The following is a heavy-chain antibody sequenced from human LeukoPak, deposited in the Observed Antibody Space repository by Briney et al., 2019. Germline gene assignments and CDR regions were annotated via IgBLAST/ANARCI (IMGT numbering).Heavy chain of an antibody. V-gene: IGHV4-39*07. D-gene: IGHD2-2*01. CDR3: AREYPLDCSSTSCYGWFDP. CDR2: IYYSGST. J-gene: IGHJ5*02. CDR1: GGSISSSSYY. Sequence: SEILSLTCTVSGGSISSSSYYWGWIRQPPGKGLEWIGSIYYSGSTYYNPSPKSRVTISVDTSKNQFSLKLSSVTAADTAVYYCAREYPLDCSSTSCYGWFDPWGQGTLVTVSS.